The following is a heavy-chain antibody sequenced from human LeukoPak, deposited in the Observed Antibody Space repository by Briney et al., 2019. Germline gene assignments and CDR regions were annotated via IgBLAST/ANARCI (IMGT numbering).Heavy chain of an antibody. CDR1: GYTFTSYY. CDR3: ARDLLTGDLRYYYYYGMDV. Sequence: ASVKVSCKASGYTFTSYYMHWVRQAPGQGLEWMGWINPNSGGTNYAQKFQGRVTMTRDTSISTAYMELSRLRSDDTAVYYCARDLLTGDLRYYYYYGMDVWGQGTTVTVSS. D-gene: IGHD7-27*01. J-gene: IGHJ6*02. V-gene: IGHV1-2*02. CDR2: INPNSGGT.